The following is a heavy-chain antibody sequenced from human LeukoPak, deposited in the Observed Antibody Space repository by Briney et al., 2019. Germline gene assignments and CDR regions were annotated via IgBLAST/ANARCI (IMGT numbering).Heavy chain of an antibody. CDR3: ARDTFGGSYYHPFDY. Sequence: ASVKLSCKASGYTFTSYYMHWVRQAPGQGLEWMGIINPSGGSTSYAQKFQGRVTMTRDMSTSTVYMELSSLRSEDTAVYYCARDTFGGSYYHPFDYWGQGTLVTVSS. D-gene: IGHD1-26*01. CDR2: INPSGGST. V-gene: IGHV1-46*01. CDR1: GYTFTSYY. J-gene: IGHJ4*02.